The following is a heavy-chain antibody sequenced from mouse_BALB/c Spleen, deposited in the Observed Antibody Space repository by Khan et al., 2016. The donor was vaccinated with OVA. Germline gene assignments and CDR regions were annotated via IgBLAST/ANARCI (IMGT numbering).Heavy chain of an antibody. Sequence: VQLQQSGAELVKPGASVKLSCTASGFNIKDTYMHWVKQRPEQGLEWIGRIDPANGNTKYDPKLQGKATITEDTSSNTAYLQLSSLTSEDTAVFYTARRNAGGKGTTLTVSS. CDR2: IDPANGNT. V-gene: IGHV14-3*02. J-gene: IGHJ2*01. CDR3: ARRNA. CDR1: GFNIKDTY.